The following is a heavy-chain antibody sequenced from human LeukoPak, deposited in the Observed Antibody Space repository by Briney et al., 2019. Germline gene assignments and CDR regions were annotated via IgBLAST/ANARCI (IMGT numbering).Heavy chain of an antibody. D-gene: IGHD2-2*01. Sequence: ASVKVSFKASGYTFTGYYMHWVRQAPGQGLEWMGWINPNSGGTNYAQKFQGRVTMTRDTSISKAYMELSRLRSDDTAVYYCARGTLIGSSTSPRYYYYMDVWGKGTTVTVSS. CDR2: INPNSGGT. J-gene: IGHJ6*03. CDR3: ARGTLIGSSTSPRYYYYMDV. CDR1: GYTFTGYY. V-gene: IGHV1-2*02.